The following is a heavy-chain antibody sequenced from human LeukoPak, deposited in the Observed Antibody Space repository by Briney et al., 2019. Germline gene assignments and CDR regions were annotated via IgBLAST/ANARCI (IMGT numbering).Heavy chain of an antibody. CDR1: GGTFSSYA. CDR3: ARFPHTALGKRDV. D-gene: IGHD2-21*02. Sequence: ASVKVSCKASGGTFSSYAISWVRQAPGQGLEWMGGIIPIFGTANYAQKFQGRVTITADESTSTAYMELSSLRSEDTAVYYCARFPHTALGKRDVGAKGTRVTVP. J-gene: IGHJ6*03. CDR2: IIPIFGTA. V-gene: IGHV1-69*13.